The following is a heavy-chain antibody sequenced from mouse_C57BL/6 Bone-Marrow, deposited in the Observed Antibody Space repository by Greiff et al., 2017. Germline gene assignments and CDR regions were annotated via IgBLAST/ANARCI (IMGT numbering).Heavy chain of an antibody. V-gene: IGHV14-4*01. CDR2: IDPENGDT. CDR1: GFNIKDDY. Sequence: EVKVVESGAELVRPGASVKLSCTASGFNIKDDYMHWVKQRPEQGLEWIGWIDPENGDTEYASKFQGKATITADTSSNTAYLQLSSLTSEDTAVYYCTRCYYYGSEGDYWGQGTTLTVSS. J-gene: IGHJ2*01. D-gene: IGHD1-1*01. CDR3: TRCYYYGSEGDY.